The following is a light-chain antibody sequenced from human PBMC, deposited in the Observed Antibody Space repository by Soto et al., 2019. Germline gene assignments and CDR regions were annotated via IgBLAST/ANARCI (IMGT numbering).Light chain of an antibody. CDR2: GAS. V-gene: IGKV3D-15*01. CDR3: QQYSNWPPFT. CDR1: QSVSSN. J-gene: IGKJ4*01. Sequence: EIVMTQSPATLSVSPGERATLSCRASQSVSSNLAWYQQKPGQAPRLLIYGASTRATGIPARFSGNGSGTDFTLTISSLQSEDFAVYYCQQYSNWPPFTFGGGTKVDIK.